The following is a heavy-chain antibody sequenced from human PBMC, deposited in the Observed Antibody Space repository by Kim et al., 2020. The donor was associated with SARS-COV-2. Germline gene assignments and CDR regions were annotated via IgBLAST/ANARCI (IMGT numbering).Heavy chain of an antibody. D-gene: IGHD6-6*01. V-gene: IGHV3-11*05. CDR3: ARDRYSSSCYFDY. J-gene: IGHJ4*02. Sequence: YADSVKGRFTISRDNAKNSLYLQMNSLRAEDTAVYYCARDRYSSSCYFDYWGQGTLVTVSS.